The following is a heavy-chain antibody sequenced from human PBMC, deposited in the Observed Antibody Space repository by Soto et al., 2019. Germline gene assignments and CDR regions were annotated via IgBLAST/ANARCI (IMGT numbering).Heavy chain of an antibody. D-gene: IGHD2-21*01. Sequence: SETLSPPCTVSDDYISTHQCNRVRQPQGKGLEWIGYIHHNGNTNSSPSLKSRVTISIDTSQKQVSRKLIAVTAADTAVYYCARAFVPNYRCYGLDVWGQGTTVTV. CDR1: DDYISTHQ. CDR2: IHHNGNT. CDR3: ARAFVPNYRCYGLDV. J-gene: IGHJ6*02. V-gene: IGHV4-59*11.